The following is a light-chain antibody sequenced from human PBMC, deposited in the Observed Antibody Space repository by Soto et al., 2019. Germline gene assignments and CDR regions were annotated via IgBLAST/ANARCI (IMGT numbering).Light chain of an antibody. CDR2: AAS. V-gene: IGKV1-6*01. CDR3: QQDYSYPRT. J-gene: IGKJ1*01. Sequence: AIQMTQSPSSLSASVGDRVTITCRASQGIRNDLGWYQQKPGKAPKLLIYAASSLQSGVPSMFRGSGSGTDFTLTISSMQPEDFATYYCQQDYSYPRTFGQGTQVDI. CDR1: QGIRND.